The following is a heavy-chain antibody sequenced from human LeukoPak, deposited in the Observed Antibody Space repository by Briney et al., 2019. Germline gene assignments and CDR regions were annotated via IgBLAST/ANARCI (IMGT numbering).Heavy chain of an antibody. Sequence: GASVRVSCKTSGYTFTNLDINWLRQAPGQGLEWMGWMSPNSGDTGYAQKFQGRVTMTRDTSTSTVYMELSSLRSEDTAVYYCARDYDIFDYWGQGTLVTVSS. CDR2: MSPNSGDT. D-gene: IGHD3-9*01. V-gene: IGHV1-8*01. CDR1: GYTFTNLD. CDR3: ARDYDIFDY. J-gene: IGHJ4*02.